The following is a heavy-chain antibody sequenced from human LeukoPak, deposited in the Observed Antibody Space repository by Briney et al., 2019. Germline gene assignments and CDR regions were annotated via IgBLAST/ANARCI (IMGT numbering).Heavy chain of an antibody. Sequence: GGSLRLSCAASGFTFSSYWMSWVRRAPGKGLEWVANIKQDGSEKYYVDSVKGRFTISRDNAKNSLYLQMNSLRAEDTAVYYCANTMIVVASRGAFDIWGQGTMVTVSS. CDR2: IKQDGSEK. V-gene: IGHV3-7*01. D-gene: IGHD3-22*01. CDR3: ANTMIVVASRGAFDI. J-gene: IGHJ3*02. CDR1: GFTFSSYW.